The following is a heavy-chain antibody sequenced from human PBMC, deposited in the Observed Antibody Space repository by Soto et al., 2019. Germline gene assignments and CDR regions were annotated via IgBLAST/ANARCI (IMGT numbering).Heavy chain of an antibody. Sequence: EAQLVESGGGLVKPGGSLRLSCAASGFTFSSYSMTWVRQAPGEGLEWVSSIGSRSTHIYYAASVKGRITISRDNAKKSLYLQMDSLRAEDTALYYCARDRNIVTTIIIGGPKIDYWGQGTMVTVSS. CDR2: IGSRSTHI. V-gene: IGHV3-21*01. CDR3: ARDRNIVTTIIIGGPKIDY. CDR1: GFTFSSYS. D-gene: IGHD5-12*01. J-gene: IGHJ4*02.